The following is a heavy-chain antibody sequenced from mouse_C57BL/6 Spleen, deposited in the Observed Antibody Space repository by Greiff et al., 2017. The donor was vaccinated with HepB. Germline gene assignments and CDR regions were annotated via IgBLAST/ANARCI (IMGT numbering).Heavy chain of an antibody. CDR3: TRDYSLYFDY. CDR1: GYTFTSYW. CDR2: IYPGNSDT. J-gene: IGHJ2*01. D-gene: IGHD1-1*02. Sequence: EVQLQESGTVLARPGASVKMSCKTSGYTFTSYWMHWVKQRPGQGLEWIGAIYPGNSDTSYNQKFKGKAKLPAVTSASTAYMELSSLTNEDSAVYYCTRDYSLYFDYWGQGTTLTVSS. V-gene: IGHV1-5*01.